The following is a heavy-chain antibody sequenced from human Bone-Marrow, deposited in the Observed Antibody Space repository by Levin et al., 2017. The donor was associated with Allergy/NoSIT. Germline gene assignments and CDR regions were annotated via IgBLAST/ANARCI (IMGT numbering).Heavy chain of an antibody. Sequence: SGGSLRLSCAASGFTFSSYTMSWVRQAPGKGLEWVSSVSSRSTFIYYADSVKGRFTISRENVQNSLSLQMNSLRDEDTAVYYCVRESLTAALFDSWGQGTLLTVSS. CDR3: VRESLTAALFDS. CDR1: GFTFSSYT. V-gene: IGHV3-21*01. CDR2: VSSRSTFI. D-gene: IGHD1-20*01. J-gene: IGHJ4*02.